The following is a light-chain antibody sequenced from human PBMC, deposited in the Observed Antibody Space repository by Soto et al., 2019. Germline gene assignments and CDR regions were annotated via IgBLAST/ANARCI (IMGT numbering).Light chain of an antibody. J-gene: IGKJ2*01. V-gene: IGKV3-20*01. CDR2: GAS. CDR3: QHYGSSPHT. Sequence: EIVLTQSPGTLSLSGGERATLSCRASQSGSSNNLAWYQQKPGQAPRLLIYGASSRATGIPDRFSGSGSGTHFTLTINRLEPEDFAVYYCQHYGSSPHTFGQGTKLEIK. CDR1: QSGSSNN.